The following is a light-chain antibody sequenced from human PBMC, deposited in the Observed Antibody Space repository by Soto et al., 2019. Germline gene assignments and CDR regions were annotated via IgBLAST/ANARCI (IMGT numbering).Light chain of an antibody. V-gene: IGKV3-20*01. CDR3: QQYGSSRFT. CDR1: QSISRSY. J-gene: IGKJ3*01. Sequence: EIVLTQSPGTLSLSPGERATLSCRASQSISRSYLAGYQQTPGQAPRFLVYGASIMATGIPDRFSGSGSGTDFTLTISRLEPEDFAVHYCQQYGSSRFTFGGGTKVDIK. CDR2: GAS.